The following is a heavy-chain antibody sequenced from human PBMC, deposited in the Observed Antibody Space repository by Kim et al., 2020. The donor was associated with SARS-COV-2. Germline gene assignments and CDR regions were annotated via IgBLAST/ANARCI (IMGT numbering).Heavy chain of an antibody. CDR3: ARGYDTYFDY. D-gene: IGHD5-18*01. CDR2: NY. J-gene: IGHJ4*02. Sequence: NYYYAGSVKDRFTIARDNSKSTLYLQMYSLTPEDTSVYYCARGYDTYFDYWGQGTLVTVSS. V-gene: IGHV3-30*01.